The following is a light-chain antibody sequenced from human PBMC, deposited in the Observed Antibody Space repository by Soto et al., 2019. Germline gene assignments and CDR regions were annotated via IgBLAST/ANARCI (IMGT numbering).Light chain of an antibody. Sequence: EIQMTQSACTLPASVRDKVLFPCRASQSISNWLAWYKQKPGTAPKVLIYHASNLQSGVPSRFSGSGSGTEFTLTISSLQPDDFATYDCHQYNSYWTFGQGTKVDIK. CDR2: HAS. J-gene: IGKJ1*01. V-gene: IGKV1-5*01. CDR3: HQYNSYWT. CDR1: QSISNW.